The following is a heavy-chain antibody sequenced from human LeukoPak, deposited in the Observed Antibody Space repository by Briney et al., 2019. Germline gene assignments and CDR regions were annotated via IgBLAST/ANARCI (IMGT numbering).Heavy chain of an antibody. CDR1: GFTFSSYN. J-gene: IGHJ6*04. D-gene: IGHD3-10*02. Sequence: GGSLRLFCVISGFTFSSYNMNWVRQAPGKGLEWVSSISTSNNYIYYADSVTGRFTISRDNAKNSLYLQMNSLRAEDTAVYYCAELGITMIGGVWGKGTTVTISS. CDR2: ISTSNNYI. V-gene: IGHV3-21*01. CDR3: AELGITMIGGV.